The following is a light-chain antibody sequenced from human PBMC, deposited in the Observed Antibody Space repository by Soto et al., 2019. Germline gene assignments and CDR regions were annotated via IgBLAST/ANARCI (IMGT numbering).Light chain of an antibody. CDR3: QVWDSSSDHPGV. J-gene: IGLJ2*01. CDR2: YDS. V-gene: IGLV3-21*04. Sequence: SYELTQPPSVSVAPGKTARITCGGTNIGSKGVHWYQQKPGQAPVLVIYYDSDRPSGIPERFSGSNSGNTATLTISRVEAGDEADYHCQVWDSSSDHPGVFGGGTKLTVL. CDR1: NIGSKG.